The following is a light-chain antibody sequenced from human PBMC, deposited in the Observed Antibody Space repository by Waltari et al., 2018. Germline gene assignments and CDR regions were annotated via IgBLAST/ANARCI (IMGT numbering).Light chain of an antibody. V-gene: IGLV2-23*02. CDR1: SSDVGAYDF. CDR2: QVN. Sequence: QSALTQPASVSGSPGQSITISCTGTSSDVGAYDFVSWYQRYPAKGPKLLISQVNKRPPGVLTRFSGSKSGNTASLTISGLQAEDEADYFCCSYARYSTPSWIFGGGTKLTVL. J-gene: IGLJ2*01. CDR3: CSYARYSTPSWI.